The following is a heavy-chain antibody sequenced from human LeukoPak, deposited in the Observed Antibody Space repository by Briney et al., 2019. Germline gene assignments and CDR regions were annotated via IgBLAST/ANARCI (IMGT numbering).Heavy chain of an antibody. CDR2: IYHSGST. V-gene: IGHV4-30-2*01. Sequence: PSQTLSLTCTVSGGSISSGGYYWSWIRQPPGKGLEWIGYIYHSGSTYYNPSLKSRVTISVDRSKNQFSLKLNSVTAADTAVYYCARIYSGYDYWGQGALVTVSS. CDR3: ARIYSGYDY. J-gene: IGHJ4*02. D-gene: IGHD5-12*01. CDR1: GGSISSGGYY.